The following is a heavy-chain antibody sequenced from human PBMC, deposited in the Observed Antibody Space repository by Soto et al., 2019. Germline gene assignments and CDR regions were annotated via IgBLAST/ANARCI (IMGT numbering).Heavy chain of an antibody. CDR2: IYYSGST. CDR3: ARRAEHLYYYYMDV. D-gene: IGHD1-26*01. V-gene: IGHV4-59*08. CDR1: GGSISSYY. Sequence: PSETLSLTCTVSGGSISSYYWSWIRQPPGKGLEWIGYIYYSGSTNYNPSLKSRVTISVDTSKNQFSLKLSSVTAADTAVYYCARRAEHLYYYYMDVWGKGTTVTVSS. J-gene: IGHJ6*03.